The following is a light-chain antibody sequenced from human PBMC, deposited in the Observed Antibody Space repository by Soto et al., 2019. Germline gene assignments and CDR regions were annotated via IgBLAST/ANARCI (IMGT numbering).Light chain of an antibody. V-gene: IGKV1-39*01. Sequence: DIQMTQSPSSLSASVGDRVTLTCRASQSISTYLNWYHQKPGKAPDLLIYTASNLESGVPSRFSGSGSGTDFTLTISSLQPEDFATYFCQQSYSRPRTFGQGTKVEIK. CDR2: TAS. J-gene: IGKJ1*01. CDR3: QQSYSRPRT. CDR1: QSISTY.